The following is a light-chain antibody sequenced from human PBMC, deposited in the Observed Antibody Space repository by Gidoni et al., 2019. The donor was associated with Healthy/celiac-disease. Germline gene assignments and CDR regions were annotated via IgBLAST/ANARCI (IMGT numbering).Light chain of an antibody. Sequence: DIVMTQSLDSLAVSLGERATINCKSSQSVLYSSNNKNYLAWYQQKPGQPPKLLIYWASTRESGVPDRFSGSGSGKDFTLTISSLQAEDVAVYYCQQYYSTTWTFGQGTKVEIK. CDR1: QSVLYSSNNKNY. V-gene: IGKV4-1*01. J-gene: IGKJ1*01. CDR3: QQYYSTTWT. CDR2: WAS.